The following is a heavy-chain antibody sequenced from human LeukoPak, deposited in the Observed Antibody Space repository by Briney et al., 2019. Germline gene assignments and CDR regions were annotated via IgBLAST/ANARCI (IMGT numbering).Heavy chain of an antibody. CDR1: GFTFSSYA. CDR3: AKDARYSFDY. D-gene: IGHD5-18*01. V-gene: IGHV3-23*01. J-gene: IGHJ4*02. Sequence: GGSLRLSCAASGFTFSSYAMSWVRRAPGKGLEWVSAITGSGGGTYYADSVKGRFTISRDNYKNTLYLQMNSLRVEDTAVYYCAKDARYSFDYWGQGTLVTVSS. CDR2: ITGSGGGT.